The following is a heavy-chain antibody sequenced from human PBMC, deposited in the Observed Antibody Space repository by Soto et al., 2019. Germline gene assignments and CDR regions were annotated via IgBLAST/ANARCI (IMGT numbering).Heavy chain of an antibody. V-gene: IGHV3-53*01. D-gene: IGHD3-22*01. Sequence: EVQLVESGGGLIQPGGSLRLSCAASGFTVSSNYMSWVRQAPGKGLEWVSVIYSGGSTYYADSVKGRFTISRDNSKTTLYLQMNSLRAEDTSVYYCARNYDSTAVGAFDIWGQGTMVTVSS. CDR2: IYSGGST. CDR3: ARNYDSTAVGAFDI. CDR1: GFTVSSNY. J-gene: IGHJ3*02.